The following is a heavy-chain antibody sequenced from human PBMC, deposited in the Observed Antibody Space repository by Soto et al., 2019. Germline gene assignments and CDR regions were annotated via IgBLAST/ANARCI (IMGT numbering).Heavy chain of an antibody. V-gene: IGHV1-69*12. CDR3: ASGIQLWLRRINNGYSG. Sequence: QVQLVQSGAEVKKPASSVKVSCKAPGGTFSTYAISWVRQAPGQGLEWMGGIIPMFGTANYAQRFQDRVTITADDSTNTVYMELSSLRSEDTAVYFCASGIQLWLRRINNGYSGWGQGTLVTVSS. J-gene: IGHJ4*02. CDR1: GGTFSTYA. D-gene: IGHD5-18*01. CDR2: IIPMFGTA.